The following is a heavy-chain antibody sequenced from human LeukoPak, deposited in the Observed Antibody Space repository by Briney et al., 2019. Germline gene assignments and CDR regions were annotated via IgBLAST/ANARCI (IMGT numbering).Heavy chain of an antibody. CDR1: GYTFTGYY. CDR2: INPNSGGT. Sequence: ASVKVSCKASGYTFTGYYMHWVRQAPGQGLEWMGWINPNSGGTNYAQKFQGWVTMTRDTSISTAYMELSRLRSDDTAVYYCARGRDYSSWYEVLDYWGQGTLVTVSS. D-gene: IGHD6-13*01. J-gene: IGHJ4*02. CDR3: ARGRDYSSWYEVLDY. V-gene: IGHV1-2*04.